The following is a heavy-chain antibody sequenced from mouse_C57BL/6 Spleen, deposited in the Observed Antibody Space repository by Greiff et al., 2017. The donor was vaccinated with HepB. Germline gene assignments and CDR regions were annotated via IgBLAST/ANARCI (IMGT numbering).Heavy chain of an antibody. J-gene: IGHJ1*03. CDR3: ARGPYYYGSRDWYFDV. D-gene: IGHD1-1*01. CDR1: GYTFTTYP. CDR2: FHPYNDDT. V-gene: IGHV1-47*01. Sequence: VQLQQSGAELVKPGASVKMSCKASGYTFTTYPIEWMKQTHGKSLEWIGNFHPYNDDTKYNEKFKGKATLTVEKSSSTVYLELSRLTSDDSAVYYCARGPYYYGSRDWYFDVWGTGTTVTVSS.